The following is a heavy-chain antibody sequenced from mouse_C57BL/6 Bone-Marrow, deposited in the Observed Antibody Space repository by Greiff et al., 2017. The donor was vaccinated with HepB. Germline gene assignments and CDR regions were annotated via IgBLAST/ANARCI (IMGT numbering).Heavy chain of an antibody. CDR1: GYTFTSYW. D-gene: IGHD1-1*01. CDR3: AMGLLLRYGYARDY. Sequence: QVQLKQPGAELVKPGASVKVSCKASGYTFTSYWMHWVKQRPGQGLEWIGRIHPSDSDTNYNQKFKGKATLTVDKSSSTAYMQISSLTSEDSAVYYCAMGLLLRYGYARDYWVQGTSVTVPS. V-gene: IGHV1-74*01. J-gene: IGHJ4*01. CDR2: IHPSDSDT.